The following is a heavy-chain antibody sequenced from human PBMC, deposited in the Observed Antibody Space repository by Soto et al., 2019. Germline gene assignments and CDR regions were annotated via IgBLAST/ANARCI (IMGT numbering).Heavy chain of an antibody. V-gene: IGHV1-46*01. Sequence: ASVKVSCKASGYTFTSYYMHWVRQAPGQGLEWMGIINPSGGSTSYAQKFQGRFTISRDNSKNTLYLQMNSLRAEDTAVYYCARDYLVVPHRVIDYWGQGTLVTVSS. CDR1: GYTFTSYY. CDR3: ARDYLVVPHRVIDY. CDR2: INPSGGST. D-gene: IGHD2-2*01. J-gene: IGHJ4*02.